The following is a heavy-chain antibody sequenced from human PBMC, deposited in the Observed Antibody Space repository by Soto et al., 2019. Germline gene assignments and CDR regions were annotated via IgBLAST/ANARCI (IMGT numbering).Heavy chain of an antibody. D-gene: IGHD3-22*01. V-gene: IGHV3-48*02. CDR1: GFTCSSYS. CDR3: AREITMIVVVITVGYGMDV. Sequence: GGSPRLSCAASGFTCSSYSMNWVRQAPGRGLEWVSYISSSSSTIYYADSVKGRFTISRDNAKNSLYLQMNSLRDEDTAVYYCAREITMIVVVITVGYGMDVWGQGATVTVSS. J-gene: IGHJ6*02. CDR2: ISSSSSTI.